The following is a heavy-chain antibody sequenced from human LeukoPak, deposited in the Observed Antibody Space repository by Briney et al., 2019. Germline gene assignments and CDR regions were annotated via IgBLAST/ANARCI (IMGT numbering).Heavy chain of an antibody. J-gene: IGHJ3*02. CDR3: ARVFFDSSEAFDI. CDR1: GFTFSSYW. D-gene: IGHD3-22*01. CDR2: IKQDGSEK. V-gene: IGHV3-7*01. Sequence: GGSLRLSCAASGFTFSSYWMSWVRQAPGKGLEWVANIKQDGSEKYYVDSVKGRFTISRDNAKNSLYLQMNSLRAEDTAVYYCARVFFDSSEAFDIRGQGTMVTVSS.